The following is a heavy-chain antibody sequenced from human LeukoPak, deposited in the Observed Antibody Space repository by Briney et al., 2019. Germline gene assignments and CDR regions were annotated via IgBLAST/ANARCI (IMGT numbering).Heavy chain of an antibody. CDR3: TRNGIGSGWSFNS. CDR1: GFTFSSYG. CDR2: ISYDGSNK. D-gene: IGHD6-19*01. V-gene: IGHV3-30*03. Sequence: GGSLRLSCAASGFTFSSYGMHWVRQAPGKGLEWVAVISYDGSNKYYADSVKGRFTISRDNSKNTLYLQMNSLRAEDTAVYYCTRNGIGSGWSFNSWGQGALVTVSS. J-gene: IGHJ4*02.